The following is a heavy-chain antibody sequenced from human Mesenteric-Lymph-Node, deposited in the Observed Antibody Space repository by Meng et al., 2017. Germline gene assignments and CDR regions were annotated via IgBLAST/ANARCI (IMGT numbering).Heavy chain of an antibody. V-gene: IGHV3-33*01. Sequence: QVTRVESGGGADQPGRSLSLSCAASGFTFNNYGIHWVRQAPGKGLVWVVVIWYDRSNKYYADSVKGRFTISRDNSKNTVYLQMNSLRAEDSAVYYCARERGDIDYWGQGTLVTVSS. CDR2: IWYDRSNK. J-gene: IGHJ4*02. D-gene: IGHD2-21*02. CDR1: GFTFNNYG. CDR3: ARERGDIDY.